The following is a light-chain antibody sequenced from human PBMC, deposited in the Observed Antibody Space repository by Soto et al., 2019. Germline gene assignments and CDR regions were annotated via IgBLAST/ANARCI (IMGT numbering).Light chain of an antibody. V-gene: IGLV1-40*01. CDR1: SSNIGAGYD. CDR2: EVS. CDR3: NSYAGSNNFVV. Sequence: QSVLTQPPSVSGAPGQRVTISCTGSSSNIGAGYDVHWYQQLPGTAPKLMIYEVSKRPSGVPDRFSGSKSGNTASLTVSGLQAEDEADYYCNSYAGSNNFVVFGGGTKLTVL. J-gene: IGLJ2*01.